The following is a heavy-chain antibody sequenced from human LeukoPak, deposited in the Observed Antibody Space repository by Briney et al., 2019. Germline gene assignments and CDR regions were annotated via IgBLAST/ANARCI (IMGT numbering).Heavy chain of an antibody. Sequence: ASVKVSCKASGYTFTSYGISWVRQAPGQGLEWMGGITPIFGTANYAQKFQGRVTMTRDTSTSTVYMELSSLRSEDTAVYYCARDGIAAAGPLDYWGQGTLVTVSS. V-gene: IGHV1-69*05. J-gene: IGHJ4*02. CDR3: ARDGIAAAGPLDY. D-gene: IGHD6-13*01. CDR2: ITPIFGTA. CDR1: GYTFTSYG.